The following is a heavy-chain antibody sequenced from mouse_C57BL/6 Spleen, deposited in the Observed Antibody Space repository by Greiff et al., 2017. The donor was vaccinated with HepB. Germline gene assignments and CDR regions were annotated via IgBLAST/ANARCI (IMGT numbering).Heavy chain of an antibody. J-gene: IGHJ4*01. CDR2: IRNKANGYTT. V-gene: IGHV7-3*01. CDR3: ARYYSGAMDY. D-gene: IGHD3-2*02. Sequence: EVNVVESGGGLVQPGGSLSLSCAASGFTFTDYYMSWVRQPPGKALEWLGFIRNKANGYTTEYSASVKGRFTISRDNSQSILYLQMNALRAEDSATYYCARYYSGAMDYWGQGTSVTVSS. CDR1: GFTFTDYY.